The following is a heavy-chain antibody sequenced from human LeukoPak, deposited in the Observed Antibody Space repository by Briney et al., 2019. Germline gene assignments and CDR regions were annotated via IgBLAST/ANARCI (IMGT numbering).Heavy chain of an antibody. J-gene: IGHJ6*04. CDR1: GFTFSSYG. D-gene: IGHD3-10*02. CDR2: ISTTGGTT. Sequence: GGSLRLSCAASGFTFSSYGMSWVRQAPGKGLEWVSAISTTGGTTYYADSVKGRFTISRDNAKNSLYLQMNSLRAEDTAVYYCAELGITMIGGVWGKGTTVTISS. CDR3: AELGITMIGGV. V-gene: IGHV3-23*01.